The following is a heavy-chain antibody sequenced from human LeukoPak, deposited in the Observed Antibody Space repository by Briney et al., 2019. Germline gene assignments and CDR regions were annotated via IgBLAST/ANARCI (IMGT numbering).Heavy chain of an antibody. CDR1: GFTFDDYA. Sequence: SGGSLRLSCAASGFTFDDYAMHWVRQAPGKGLEWVSGISWNSGTIGYADSVKGRFTISRDNAKNSLYLQMGTLRAEDTALYYCAKGNQMLIYWYFDLWGRGTLVTVSS. V-gene: IGHV3-9*01. CDR3: AKGNQMLIYWYFDL. CDR2: ISWNSGTI. J-gene: IGHJ2*01. D-gene: IGHD2-2*01.